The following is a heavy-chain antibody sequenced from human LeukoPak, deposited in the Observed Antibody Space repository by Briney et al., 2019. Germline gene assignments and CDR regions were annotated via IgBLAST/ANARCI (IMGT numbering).Heavy chain of an antibody. D-gene: IGHD7-27*01. CDR1: GFTVSSNY. CDR3: ARTGDSQGY. CDR2: IYSGGGT. V-gene: IGHV3-53*01. Sequence: GGSLRLSCAVSGFTVSSNYMSWVRQAPGKGLEWVSVIYSGGGTYYADSVKRRFTIYRDNSKNTVYLQMNSLRAEDAAVYYCARTGDSQGYWGQGTLVTVSS. J-gene: IGHJ4*02.